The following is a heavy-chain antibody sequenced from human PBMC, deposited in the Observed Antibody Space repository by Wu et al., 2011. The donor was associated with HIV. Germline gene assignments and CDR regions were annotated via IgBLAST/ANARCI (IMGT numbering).Heavy chain of an antibody. J-gene: IGHJ4*02. D-gene: IGHD3-16*01. Sequence: QMXQSGTEVRQPGATVKISCKVSGYTFTDDYIYWVQQAPGKGLEWVGLIDPEDGETKYAEKFRGRVTITADTSTDTIFMELTSLISHDTAVYYCAIAPYDYIWGSQPKDYWGQGTLVIVSS. V-gene: IGHV1-69-2*01. CDR2: IDPEDGET. CDR3: AIAPYDYIWGSQPKDY. CDR1: GYTFTDDY.